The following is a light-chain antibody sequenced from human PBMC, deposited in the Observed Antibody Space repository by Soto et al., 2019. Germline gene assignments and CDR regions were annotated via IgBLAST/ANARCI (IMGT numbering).Light chain of an antibody. CDR3: CSHAGSYTYV. Sequence: QSVLKQPRSVSGSPGQSLPISCTGTSSVVGGYNYVSWYQQYPGKVPKLMIYDVTKRPSGVPDRFSGSKSGNTASLTISWLQAEDEADYYCCSHAGSYTYVFGTGTKVTVL. CDR2: DVT. J-gene: IGLJ1*01. CDR1: SSVVGGYNY. V-gene: IGLV2-11*01.